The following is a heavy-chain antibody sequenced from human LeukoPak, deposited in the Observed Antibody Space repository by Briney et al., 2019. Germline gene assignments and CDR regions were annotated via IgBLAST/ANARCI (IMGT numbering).Heavy chain of an antibody. CDR1: GFTFSSYS. V-gene: IGHV3-48*02. CDR2: ISSSSSTI. D-gene: IGHD3-22*01. Sequence: PGGSLRLSCAASGFTFSSYSMSWVRQAPGKGLEWVPYISSSSSTIYYADSVKGRFTISRDNAKNSLYLQMNSLRDEDTAVYYCARGATYYYDSSGYGFIDYWGQGTLVTVSS. CDR3: ARGATYYYDSSGYGFIDY. J-gene: IGHJ4*02.